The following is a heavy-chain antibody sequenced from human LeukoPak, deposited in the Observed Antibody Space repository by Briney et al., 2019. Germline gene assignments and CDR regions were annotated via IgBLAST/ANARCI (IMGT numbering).Heavy chain of an antibody. CDR1: GYTFTSYY. J-gene: IGHJ4*02. CDR3: ARVGRELGAFDY. D-gene: IGHD1-26*01. Sequence: ASVKVSCKASGYTFTSYYMHWVRQAPGRGLEWMGIINPSGGSTSFAQKFQGRVTMTRDTSTSTVYMELSSLRSEDTAVYYCARVGRELGAFDYWGQGTLVTVSS. V-gene: IGHV1-46*01. CDR2: INPSGGST.